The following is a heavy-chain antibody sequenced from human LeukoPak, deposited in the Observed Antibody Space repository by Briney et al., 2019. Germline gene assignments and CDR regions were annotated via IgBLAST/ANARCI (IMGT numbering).Heavy chain of an antibody. CDR2: IRSKAYGVTT. D-gene: IGHD3-10*01. J-gene: IGHJ6*04. V-gene: IGHV3-49*04. Sequence: PGRSLRLSCAASGFTFSDYYMSWVRQAPGKGLEWVGIIRSKAYGVTTEHAASVKGRFTISRDDSKSIAYLQMNSLKTEDTAVYYCSRADYYVAGSQISLDVWGKGTTVTVSS. CDR1: GFTFSDYY. CDR3: SRADYYVAGSQISLDV.